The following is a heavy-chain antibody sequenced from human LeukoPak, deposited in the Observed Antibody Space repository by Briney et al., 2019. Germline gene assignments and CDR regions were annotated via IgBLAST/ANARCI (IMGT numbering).Heavy chain of an antibody. D-gene: IGHD2-21*01. J-gene: IGHJ5*02. V-gene: IGHV3-21*01. CDR2: ISSSSSYI. CDR1: GFTFSSYS. CDR3: ARDPRFHEQFDP. Sequence: GGSLRLSCAASGFTFSSYSMNWVRQAPGKGLEWVSSISSSSSYIYYADSVKGRFTISRDNAKNSLYLQMSSLRAEDTAVYYCARDPRFHEQFDPWGQGTLVIVSS.